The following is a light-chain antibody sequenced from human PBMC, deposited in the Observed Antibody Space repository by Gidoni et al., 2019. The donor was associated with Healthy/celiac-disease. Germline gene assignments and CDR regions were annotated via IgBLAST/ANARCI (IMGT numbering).Light chain of an antibody. CDR2: DAS. Sequence: EIVLTQSPATLSLSPGESATLSCRASQSVSSYLAWYQQKPGQAPRLLIYDASNRATGIPAMFSGSGSGTDFTLTISSLEPEDFAVYYCQQRSNWPPWTFGQGTKVEIK. CDR1: QSVSSY. J-gene: IGKJ1*01. CDR3: QQRSNWPPWT. V-gene: IGKV3-11*01.